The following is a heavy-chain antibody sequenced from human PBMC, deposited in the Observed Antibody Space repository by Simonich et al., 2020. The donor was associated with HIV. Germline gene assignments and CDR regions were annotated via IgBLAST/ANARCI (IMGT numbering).Heavy chain of an antibody. Sequence: QVQLVQSGAEVKKPGASVKVSCKASGYRFTGYYMHWVRQAPGQGLEWMGRINPNIGDTNDAQKFQGRVTMTRDTSISTDYMELSGLRSDDTAVYYCASGMMGFDYWGQGTLVTVSS. V-gene: IGHV1-2*06. CDR2: INPNIGDT. CDR1: GYRFTGYY. D-gene: IGHD3-16*01. CDR3: ASGMMGFDY. J-gene: IGHJ4*02.